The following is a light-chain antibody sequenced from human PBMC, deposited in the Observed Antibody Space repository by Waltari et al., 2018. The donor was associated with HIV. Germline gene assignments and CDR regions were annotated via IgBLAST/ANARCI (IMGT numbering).Light chain of an antibody. CDR1: QSVLYSSNNKNY. Sequence: DIVMTQSPDSLVVSLGERATINCKSSQSVLYSSNNKNYLAWYQQKPGQPPKLLIYWASTRESGVPDRFSGSGSGTDFTRTISSLQAEDVAGYYCQQYYSTPLTFGGGTKVEIK. CDR3: QQYYSTPLT. V-gene: IGKV4-1*01. J-gene: IGKJ4*01. CDR2: WAS.